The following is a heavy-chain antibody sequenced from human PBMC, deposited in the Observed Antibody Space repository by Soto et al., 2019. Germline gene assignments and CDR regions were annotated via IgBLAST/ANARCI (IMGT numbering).Heavy chain of an antibody. J-gene: IGHJ6*02. D-gene: IGHD3-3*02. CDR3: ARDKDRPQLGGNYYYILDV. V-gene: IGHV1-69*12. CDR2: IMPVFRTP. Sequence: QVHLEQSGAEVKKPGSSVKVSCKASGGTFSNSAISWVRQAPGQGLEWMGGIMPVFRTPDYAQKFQGRVTVTADESTSTAYMELSDLRSDDTAVYYCARDKDRPQLGGNYYYILDVWGQGTTVTVSS. CDR1: GGTFSNSA.